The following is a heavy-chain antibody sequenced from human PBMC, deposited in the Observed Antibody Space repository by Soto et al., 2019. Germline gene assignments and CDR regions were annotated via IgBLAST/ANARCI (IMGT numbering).Heavy chain of an antibody. CDR3: AKGGFWVRYGMDV. CDR2: IDRSGEIA. D-gene: IGHD3-16*01. J-gene: IGHJ6*02. CDR1: GSSFSAYA. V-gene: IGHV3-23*01. Sequence: EVQLSESGGGLVQFGGSLRLSCAASGSSFSAYAINWVRQAPGKGLEWVSAIDRSGEIAYYADSVKGRLTISRDNAKITLYLQMDSLRAEDTAVYYCAKGGFWVRYGMDVWGPGTTVTVSS.